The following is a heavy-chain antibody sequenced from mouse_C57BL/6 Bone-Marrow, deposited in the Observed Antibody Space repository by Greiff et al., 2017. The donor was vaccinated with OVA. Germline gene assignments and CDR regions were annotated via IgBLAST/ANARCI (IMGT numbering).Heavy chain of an antibody. CDR1: GFTFSSYG. CDR3: ARHGLGPFDY. Sequence: EVKLMESGGDLVKPGGSLKLSCAASGFTFSSYGMSWVRQTPDKRLEWVATISSGGSYPYYPDSVKGRFTISRDNAKNTLYLQMSSLKSEDTAMYYCARHGLGPFDYWGQGTTLTVSS. CDR2: ISSGGSYP. D-gene: IGHD4-1*01. V-gene: IGHV5-6*01. J-gene: IGHJ2*01.